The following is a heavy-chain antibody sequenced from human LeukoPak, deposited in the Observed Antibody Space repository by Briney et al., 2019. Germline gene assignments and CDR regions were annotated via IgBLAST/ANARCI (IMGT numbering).Heavy chain of an antibody. V-gene: IGHV1-69*13. CDR2: IIPIFGTA. J-gene: IGHJ4*02. CDR3: ARDTMVRGVIIIPRY. Sequence: ASVKVSCKASGGTFSSYAISWVRQAPGQGLEWMEGIIPIFGTANYAQKFQGRVTITADESTSTAYMELSSLRSEDTAVYYCARDTMVRGVIIIPRYWGQGTLVTVSS. D-gene: IGHD3-10*01. CDR1: GGTFSSYA.